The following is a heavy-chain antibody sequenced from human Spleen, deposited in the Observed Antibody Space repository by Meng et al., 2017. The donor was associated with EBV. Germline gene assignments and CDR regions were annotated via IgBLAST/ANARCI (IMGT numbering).Heavy chain of an antibody. CDR2: MNTKTGSP. J-gene: IGHJ4*02. CDR1: GYTFTSFA. Sequence: QVRLVQSGSELKKPGASVKVSCKASGYTFTSFAVVWVRQAPGQGLEWMGWMNTKTGSPTYAQGFTGRFVFSLDTSVSTAYLQISSLKAEDTAVYYCARAWGEGYNSHFDYWGQGSLVTVSS. CDR3: ARAWGEGYNSHFDY. V-gene: IGHV7-4-1*02. D-gene: IGHD5-24*01.